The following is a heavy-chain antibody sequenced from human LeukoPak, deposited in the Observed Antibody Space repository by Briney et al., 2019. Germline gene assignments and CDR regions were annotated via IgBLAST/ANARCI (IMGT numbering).Heavy chain of an antibody. CDR2: IYYSGST. V-gene: IGHV4-59*12. CDR1: GGSISSYY. Sequence: SETLSLTCTVSGGSISSYYWSWIRQPPGKGLEWIGYIYYSGSTNYNPSLKSRVTMSVDTSKNQFSLKLSSVTAADTAVYYCAREFIGYSYLVGDMMYFDLWGRGTLVTVSS. J-gene: IGHJ2*01. CDR3: AREFIGYSYLVGDMMYFDL. D-gene: IGHD5-18*01.